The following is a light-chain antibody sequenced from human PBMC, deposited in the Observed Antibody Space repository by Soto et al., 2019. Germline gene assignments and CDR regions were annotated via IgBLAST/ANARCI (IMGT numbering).Light chain of an antibody. CDR1: QSISSY. J-gene: IGKJ4*01. V-gene: IGKV1-39*01. CDR3: RQSYSTLLT. Sequence: DIQMTQSPSSLSASVGDRVTITCRASQSISSYLNWYQQKPGKAPKLLIYAASSLQSGVPSRFSGSGSGTDFTLTISSLETEDFATYYCRQSYSTLLTFGGGTKVEIK. CDR2: AAS.